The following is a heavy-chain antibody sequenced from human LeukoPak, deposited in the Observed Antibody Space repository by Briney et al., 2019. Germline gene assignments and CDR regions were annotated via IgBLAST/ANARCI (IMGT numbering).Heavy chain of an antibody. Sequence: ASVKVSCKASGYTFTSYDINWVRQATGQGLEWMGWMNPNSGNTGYAQKFQGRVTITRNTSISTAYMELSSLRSEDTAVYYCARRKVPSTAARLYNPGGEGTLVTASS. D-gene: IGHD6-6*01. J-gene: IGHJ5*02. CDR2: MNPNSGNT. V-gene: IGHV1-8*03. CDR1: GYTFTSYD. CDR3: ARRKVPSTAARLYNP.